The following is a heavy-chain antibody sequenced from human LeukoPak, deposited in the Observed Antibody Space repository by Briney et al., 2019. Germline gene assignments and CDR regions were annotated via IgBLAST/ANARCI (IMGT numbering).Heavy chain of an antibody. Sequence: SETLSLTCTVAGGSVSSSTYNWGWIRQPPGKGLEWIGSVYYTGITYYNPSVESRVTISVDTSKNHFSLELNSVTAADTGVYFCARQVRSPVVMFMDVWGKGTTVIVSS. CDR1: GGSVSSSTYN. CDR3: ARQVRSPVVMFMDV. V-gene: IGHV4-39*01. CDR2: VYYTGIT. J-gene: IGHJ6*03. D-gene: IGHD3-22*01.